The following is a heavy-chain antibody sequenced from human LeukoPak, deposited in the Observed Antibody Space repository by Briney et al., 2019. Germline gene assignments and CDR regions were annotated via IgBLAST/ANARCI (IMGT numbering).Heavy chain of an antibody. D-gene: IGHD3-3*01. V-gene: IGHV3-23*01. CDR2: ISGSGGST. Sequence: GGSLRLSCAASGFTFSSYAMSWVRQAPGKGLEWVSVISGSGGSTYYADSVKGRFTISRDNSKNTLYLQMNSLRAEDTAVYYCAKGRRITIFGVVSYMDVWGKGTTVTVSS. J-gene: IGHJ6*03. CDR1: GFTFSSYA. CDR3: AKGRRITIFGVVSYMDV.